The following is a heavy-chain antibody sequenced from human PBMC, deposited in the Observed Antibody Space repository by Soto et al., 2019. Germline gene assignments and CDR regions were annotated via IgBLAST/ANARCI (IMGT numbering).Heavy chain of an antibody. CDR1: GFTFSSYA. V-gene: IGHV3-23*01. J-gene: IGHJ3*02. D-gene: IGHD3-10*01. Sequence: GGSLRLSCAASGFTFSSYAMSWVRQAPGKGLEWVSAISGSGGSTYYADSVKGRFTISRDNSKNRLYLQMNSLRAEDTAVYYCAKDRLLLYGSGSYDAFDIWGQGTMVTVSS. CDR2: ISGSGGST. CDR3: AKDRLLLYGSGSYDAFDI.